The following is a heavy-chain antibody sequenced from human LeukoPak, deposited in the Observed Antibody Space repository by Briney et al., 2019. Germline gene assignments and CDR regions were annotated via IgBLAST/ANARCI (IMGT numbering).Heavy chain of an antibody. J-gene: IGHJ5*02. D-gene: IGHD6-13*01. V-gene: IGHV4-34*01. CDR2: INHSGST. CDR3: ARVTAAAGKGIDP. Sequence: SETLSLTCAVYGGSFSGYYWSWIRQPPGKGLEWIGEINHSGSTNYNPSLKSRVTTSVDTSKNQFSLKLSSVTAADTAVYYCARVTAAAGKGIDPWGQGTLVTVSS. CDR1: GGSFSGYY.